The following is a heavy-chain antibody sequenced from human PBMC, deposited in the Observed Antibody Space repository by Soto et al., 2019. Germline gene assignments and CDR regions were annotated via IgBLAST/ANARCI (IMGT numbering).Heavy chain of an antibody. CDR2: IYHGGST. CDR3: ARVGPWVPYYYDSSPYTFENWFDP. D-gene: IGHD3-22*01. Sequence: LVTHSLTYAGCGGNMSSGHYWGWLRQPPGKGLEWIGSIYHGGSTYYNPSLNSRVTLSIDMTNNHVSLIPNSVTAADTAVYYCARVGPWVPYYYDSSPYTFENWFDPWGQGTLVTVSS. J-gene: IGHJ5*02. V-gene: IGHV4-38-2*01. CDR1: GGNMSSGHY.